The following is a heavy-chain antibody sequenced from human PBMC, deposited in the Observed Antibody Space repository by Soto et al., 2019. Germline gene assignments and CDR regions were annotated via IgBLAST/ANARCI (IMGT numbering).Heavy chain of an antibody. D-gene: IGHD3-22*01. Sequence: GGSLRLSCAASGFTFSSYAMHWVRQAPGKGLEWVAVISYDGSNKYYADSVKGRFTISRDNSKNTLYLQMNSLRAEDTAVYYCARDFEPYYYDSSGYSSTGDYWGQGTLVTVS. V-gene: IGHV3-30-3*01. CDR3: ARDFEPYYYDSSGYSSTGDY. CDR1: GFTFSSYA. CDR2: ISYDGSNK. J-gene: IGHJ4*02.